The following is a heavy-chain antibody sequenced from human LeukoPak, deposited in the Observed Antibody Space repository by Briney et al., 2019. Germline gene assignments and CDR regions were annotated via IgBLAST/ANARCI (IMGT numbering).Heavy chain of an antibody. CDR3: ARVGGKDWFDP. CDR1: GGSISSHY. V-gene: IGHV4-59*11. D-gene: IGHD4-23*01. J-gene: IGHJ5*02. CDR2: IYYSGST. Sequence: SETLSLTCTVSGGSISSHYRSWIRRPPGKGLEWIGYIYYSGSTNYNPSLKSRVTISVDTSKNQFSLKLSSVTAADTAVYYCARVGGKDWFDPWGQGTLVTVSS.